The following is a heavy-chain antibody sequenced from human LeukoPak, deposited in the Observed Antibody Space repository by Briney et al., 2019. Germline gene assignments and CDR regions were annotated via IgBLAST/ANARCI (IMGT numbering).Heavy chain of an antibody. CDR2: MNPDSFNT. CDR3: ARSLGGFPHWSDP. V-gene: IGHV1-8*01. CDR1: GYTFTNYN. Sequence: ASVKVSCKASGYTFTNYNINWVRQATGQGLEWMGWMNPDSFNTGYAQKVQGRVTMTIDTSTSTAYMDLRSLRSDDTAVYYCARSLGGFPHWSDPWGQGTLVTVSS. J-gene: IGHJ5*02. D-gene: IGHD3-10*01.